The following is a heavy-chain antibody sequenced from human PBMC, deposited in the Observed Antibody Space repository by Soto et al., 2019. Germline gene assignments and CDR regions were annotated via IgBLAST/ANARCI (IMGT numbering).Heavy chain of an antibody. D-gene: IGHD3-10*01. CDR3: ARDRYGERIVRGVITGYYYGMDV. CDR2: MYYSGST. V-gene: IGHV4-59*01. CDR1: GGSISTYY. J-gene: IGHJ6*02. Sequence: SETLSLTCTVSGGSISTYYWSWIRQPPGKGLEWIGYMYYSGSTNYNPSLKSRVTISVDTSKNQFSLKLSSVTAADTAVYYCARDRYGERIVRGVITGYYYGMDVWGQGTTVTVSS.